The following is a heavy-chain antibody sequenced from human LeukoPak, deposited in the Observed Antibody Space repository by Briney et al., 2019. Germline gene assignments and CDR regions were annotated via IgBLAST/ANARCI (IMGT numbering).Heavy chain of an antibody. V-gene: IGHV1-69*13. CDR1: GGTFSRFT. D-gene: IGHD3-3*01. CDR3: AREQEASEGFWSGYYTANWFDP. CDR2: ITPIFGTA. J-gene: IGHJ5*02. Sequence: ASVKVSCKASGGTFSRFTISWVRQAPGQGFEWMGGITPIFGTANYAQKFQGRVTITADESTSTAYMELSSLRSEDTAVYYCAREQEASEGFWSGYYTANWFDPWGQGTLVTVSS.